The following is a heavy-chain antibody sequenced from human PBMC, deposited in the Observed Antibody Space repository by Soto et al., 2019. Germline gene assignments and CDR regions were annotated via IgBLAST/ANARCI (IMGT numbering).Heavy chain of an antibody. CDR2: TSYDGSHK. CDR1: GFTFSNYG. Sequence: QVQLMESGGGVVQPGRSLRLSCAASGFTFSNYGMHWVRQAPGKGLEWVAVTSYDGSHKYYADSVKGRFTISKDNSKNTLYLPMNSLRVEDTAVYYRAKGGSYCMSISCYGVHWGQGTLVTVSS. J-gene: IGHJ4*02. V-gene: IGHV3-30*18. D-gene: IGHD2-2*01. CDR3: AKGGSYCMSISCYGVH.